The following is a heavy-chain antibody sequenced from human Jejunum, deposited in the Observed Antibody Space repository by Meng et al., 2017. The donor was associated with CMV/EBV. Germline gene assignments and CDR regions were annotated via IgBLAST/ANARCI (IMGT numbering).Heavy chain of an antibody. V-gene: IGHV3-20*04. Sequence: SCAASGFTFEDCGMSWVHQVPRKGLEWVSNINWNGVTAYADSVKGRFTISRDNAKNSVNLQMNSLRAEDTALYYCVRDGRGFDSWGQGTLVTVSS. CDR2: INWNGVT. CDR1: GFTFEDCG. CDR3: VRDGRGFDS. J-gene: IGHJ4*02.